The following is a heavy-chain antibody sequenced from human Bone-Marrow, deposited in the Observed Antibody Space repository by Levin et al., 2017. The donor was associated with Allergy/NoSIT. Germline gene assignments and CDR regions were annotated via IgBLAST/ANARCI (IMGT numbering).Heavy chain of an antibody. Sequence: PSETLSLTCAVYGGSLSGDYYWTWIRQSPGKGLEWIGQINHRGSTKYNPSLKSRVTMSADMSKNQFSVRLNSVTAADTAVYYCARGRGYSSGWGYFYSYIDVWAKGITVTVSS. D-gene: IGHD6-19*01. CDR3: ARGRGYSSGWGYFYSYIDV. V-gene: IGHV4-34*01. CDR2: INHRGST. J-gene: IGHJ6*03. CDR1: GGSLSGDYY.